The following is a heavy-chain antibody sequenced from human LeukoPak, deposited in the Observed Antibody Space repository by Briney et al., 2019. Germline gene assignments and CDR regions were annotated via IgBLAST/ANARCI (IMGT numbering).Heavy chain of an antibody. CDR3: AKIPDAFDI. D-gene: IGHD2-2*02. V-gene: IGHV3-53*01. CDR2: IYIDGTT. J-gene: IGHJ3*02. CDR1: GFIVSHNY. Sequence: GGSLRLSCAASGFIVSHNYMTWVRQAPGKGLEWISVIYIDGTTYYADSVKGRFTISRDNAKNSLYLQMNSLRAEDTAVYYCAKIPDAFDIWGQGTMVTVSS.